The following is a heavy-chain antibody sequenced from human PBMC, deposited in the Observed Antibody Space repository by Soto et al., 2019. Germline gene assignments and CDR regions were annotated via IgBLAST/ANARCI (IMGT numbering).Heavy chain of an antibody. J-gene: IGHJ4*02. CDR1: GFTFSSYA. Sequence: RRLSCAASGFTFSSYAMSWVRQAPGKGLEWVSAISGSGGSTYYADSVKGRFTISRDNSKNTLYLQMNSLRAEDTAVYYCAKDYYDSSGYYYVFYFDYWGQGTLVTVSS. CDR3: AKDYYDSSGYYYVFYFDY. D-gene: IGHD3-22*01. V-gene: IGHV3-23*01. CDR2: ISGSGGST.